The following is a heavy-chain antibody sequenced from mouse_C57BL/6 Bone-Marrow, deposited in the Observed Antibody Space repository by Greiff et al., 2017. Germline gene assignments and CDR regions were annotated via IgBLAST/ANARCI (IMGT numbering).Heavy chain of an antibody. CDR2: IYPGSGST. D-gene: IGHD2-5*01. J-gene: IGHJ4*01. CDR1: GYTFTSSW. Sequence: VQLQQPGAELVKPGASVKMSCKASGYTFTSSWITWVKQRPGQGLEWIGDIYPGSGSTNYNEKFKSKATLTVDTSSSTAYMQLSSLTSEDSAVYYCAREGSYYSNYYAMDYWGQGTSVTVSS. V-gene: IGHV1-55*01. CDR3: AREGSYYSNYYAMDY.